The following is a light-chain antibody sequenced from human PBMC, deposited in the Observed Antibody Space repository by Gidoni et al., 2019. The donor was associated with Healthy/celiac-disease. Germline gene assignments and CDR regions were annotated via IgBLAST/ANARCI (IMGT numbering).Light chain of an antibody. J-gene: IGKJ4*01. CDR2: AAS. Sequence: DIQMTQSPSSLSASVGDRVTITCRASQSISSYFNWYQQKPGKAPKLLIYAASSLQSGVPSRFRGSGSGTDFTLTISSLQPEDFATYYCQQSYSTPLTFXGXTKVEIK. CDR1: QSISSY. V-gene: IGKV1-39*01. CDR3: QQSYSTPLT.